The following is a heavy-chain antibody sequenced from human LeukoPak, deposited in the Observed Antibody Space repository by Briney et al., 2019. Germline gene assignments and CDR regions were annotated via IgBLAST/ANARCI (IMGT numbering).Heavy chain of an antibody. CDR1: GGSISSGAYY. V-gene: IGHV4-30-2*01. CDR2: IYHSGST. D-gene: IGHD3-16*02. Sequence: TLSLTCTVSGGSISSGAYYWSWIRQPPGKGLEWIGYIYHSGSTYYNPSLKSRVTISVDRSKNQFSLKLSSVTAADTAVYYCARGALSYYSDYWGQGTLVTVSS. J-gene: IGHJ4*02. CDR3: ARGALSYYSDY.